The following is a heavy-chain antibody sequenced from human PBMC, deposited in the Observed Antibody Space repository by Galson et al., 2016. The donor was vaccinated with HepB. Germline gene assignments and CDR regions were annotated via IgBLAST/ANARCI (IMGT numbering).Heavy chain of an antibody. CDR2: ISYEGTYK. D-gene: IGHD3-9*01. J-gene: IGHJ4*02. Sequence: SLRLSCAASGFTFSAYGMHWVRQAPGKGLEWVAVISYEGTYKYYAASVKGRFTISRDTPNNMLYLQMNSLRPEDTAVYYCAKSNYDFLTGADYWGQGTLVTVSS. V-gene: IGHV3-30*18. CDR1: GFTFSAYG. CDR3: AKSNYDFLTGADY.